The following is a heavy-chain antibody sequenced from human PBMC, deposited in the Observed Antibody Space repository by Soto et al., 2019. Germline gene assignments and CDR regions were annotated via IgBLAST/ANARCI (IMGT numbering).Heavy chain of an antibody. Sequence: SVKVSCKASGGTFSSYAISWVRQAPGQGLEWMGGIIPIFGTANYAQKFQGRVTITADESTSTAYMELSSLRSEDTAVYYCAITMIVVVITPQYYFDYWGQGTLVTVSS. CDR1: GGTFSSYA. CDR3: AITMIVVVITPQYYFDY. V-gene: IGHV1-69*13. D-gene: IGHD3-22*01. CDR2: IIPIFGTA. J-gene: IGHJ4*02.